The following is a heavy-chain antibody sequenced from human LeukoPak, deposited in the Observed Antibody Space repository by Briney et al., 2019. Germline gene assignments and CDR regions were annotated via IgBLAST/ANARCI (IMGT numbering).Heavy chain of an antibody. D-gene: IGHD5-18*01. J-gene: IGHJ4*02. Sequence: PGGSLRLSCAASGFTFSSYSMNWVRQAPGKGLEWVSAISGSGGSTYYADSVKGRFTISRDNSKNTLYLQMNSLRAEDTAVYYCAKTPLQLWFHFDYWGQGTLVTVSS. CDR1: GFTFSSYS. CDR2: ISGSGGST. CDR3: AKTPLQLWFHFDY. V-gene: IGHV3-23*01.